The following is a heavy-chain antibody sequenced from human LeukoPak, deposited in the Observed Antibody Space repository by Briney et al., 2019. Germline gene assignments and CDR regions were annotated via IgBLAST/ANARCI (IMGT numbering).Heavy chain of an antibody. J-gene: IGHJ4*02. D-gene: IGHD3/OR15-3a*01. CDR2: ISSSSSYI. CDR1: GFTFSSYA. V-gene: IGHV3-21*01. CDR3: ARGPPGIDFWTLG. Sequence: GGSLRLSCAASGFTFSSYAMSWVRQAPGKGLEWVSSISSSSSYIYYADSVKGRFTISRDNAKNSLYLQMNSLRAEDTAVYYFARGPPGIDFWTLGWGQGTLVTVSS.